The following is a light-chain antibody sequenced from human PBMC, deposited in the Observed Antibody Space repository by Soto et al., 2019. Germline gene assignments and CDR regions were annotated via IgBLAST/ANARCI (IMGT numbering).Light chain of an antibody. CDR2: EGS. CDR1: SSDVGSYKF. CDR3: CSYAGSRTLV. J-gene: IGLJ2*01. V-gene: IGLV2-23*01. Sequence: QSALTQPASVSGSPGQSITISGTGTSSDVGSYKFVSGYQHHPGKAPKLMIYEGSKRPSGVSNRFSGSKSGNTASLTISGLQAEDEGDYYCCSYAGSRTLVFGGGAQLTVL.